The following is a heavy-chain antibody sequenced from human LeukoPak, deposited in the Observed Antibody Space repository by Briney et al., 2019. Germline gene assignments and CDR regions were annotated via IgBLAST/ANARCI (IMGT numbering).Heavy chain of an antibody. D-gene: IGHD3-3*01. CDR3: ARQTIMGVTIFGVVRPDYFDY. CDR2: INHSGST. J-gene: IGHJ4*02. V-gene: IGHV4-34*01. CDR1: GGSFSGYY. Sequence: PSETLSLTCAVYGGSFSGYYWSWIRQPPGKGREWIGEINHSGSTNYNPSLKSRVTISVDTSKNQFSLKLSSVTAADTAVYYCARQTIMGVTIFGVVRPDYFDYWGQGTLVTVSS.